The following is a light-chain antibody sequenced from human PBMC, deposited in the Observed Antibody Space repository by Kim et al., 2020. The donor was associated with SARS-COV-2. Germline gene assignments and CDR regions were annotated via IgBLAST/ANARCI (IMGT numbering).Light chain of an antibody. CDR2: EDS. CDR3: YSTDSSGLHSV. V-gene: IGLV3-10*01. J-gene: IGLJ6*01. CDR1: ALPKKY. Sequence: SYELTQPPSVSVFPGQTARITCSGDALPKKYAYWYQQKSGQAPVLVIYEDSNRPSGIPERFSGSTSGAVATLTISGAQVEDEADYYCYSTDSSGLHSVFG.